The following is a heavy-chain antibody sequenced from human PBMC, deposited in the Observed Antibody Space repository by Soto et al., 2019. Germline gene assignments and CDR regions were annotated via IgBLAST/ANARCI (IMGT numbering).Heavy chain of an antibody. D-gene: IGHD3-10*01. CDR1: GYTFTGYY. J-gene: IGHJ5*02. CDR3: ARGGYGSGSYYRGWFDP. V-gene: IGHV1-2*04. CDR2: INPNSGGT. Sequence: ASVKVSCKASGYTFTGYYMHWVRQAPGQGLEWMGWINPNSGGTNYAQKFQGWVTMTRDTSISTAYMELSRLRSDDTAVYYCARGGYGSGSYYRGWFDPWGQGTLVTVSS.